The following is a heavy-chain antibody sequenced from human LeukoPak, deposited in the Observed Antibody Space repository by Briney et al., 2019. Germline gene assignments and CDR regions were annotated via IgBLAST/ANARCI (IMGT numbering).Heavy chain of an antibody. Sequence: SETLSLTCTISGGSITSSDYYWSWVRQPPGKGLEWIGYVYSSGTTSYNPSLESRLTISIDTSKNQFSLKLTSVSAADTAVYFCAGARRQRLVPYYFDYWGQGTLVTVSS. J-gene: IGHJ4*02. D-gene: IGHD6-13*01. CDR2: VYSSGTT. V-gene: IGHV4-30-4*01. CDR3: AGARRQRLVPYYFDY. CDR1: GGSITSSDYY.